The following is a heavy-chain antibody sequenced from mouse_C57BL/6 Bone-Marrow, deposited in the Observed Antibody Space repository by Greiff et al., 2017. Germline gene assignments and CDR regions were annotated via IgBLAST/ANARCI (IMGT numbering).Heavy chain of an antibody. Sequence: QVQLQQPGAELVKPGASVKLSCKASGYTFTSYWMQWVKQRPGQGLEWIGEIDPSDSYTNYNQKFKGKATLTVDTSSSTAYMQLSSLTSEDSAVYYCARQLLHAMDYWGQGTSVTVSS. D-gene: IGHD1-1*01. CDR3: ARQLLHAMDY. CDR2: IDPSDSYT. V-gene: IGHV1-50*01. CDR1: GYTFTSYW. J-gene: IGHJ4*01.